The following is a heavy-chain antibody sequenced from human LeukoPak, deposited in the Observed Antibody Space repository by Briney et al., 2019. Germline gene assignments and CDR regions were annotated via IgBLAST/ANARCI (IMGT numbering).Heavy chain of an antibody. CDR3: ARRNY. V-gene: IGHV3-74*01. Sequence: GGPLRLSCAASGFTFSSYWMHWVRQAPGKGLMWVSRINSDGSSTTYADSVKGRFTIPRDHAKNTLYLQMNSLRAEDTAVYYCARRNYWGQGSLVTVSS. CDR1: GFTFSSYW. J-gene: IGHJ4*02. CDR2: INSDGSST.